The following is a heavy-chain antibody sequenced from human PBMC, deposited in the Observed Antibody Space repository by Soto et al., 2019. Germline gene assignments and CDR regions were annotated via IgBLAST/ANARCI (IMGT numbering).Heavy chain of an antibody. CDR2: IIPILGIA. Sequence: SVKVSCKASGYTFTSYAMHWVRQAPGQRLEWMGRIIPILGIANYAQKFQGRVTITADKSTSTAYMELSSLRSEDTAVYYCASESRNPWTSKLDYWGQGTLVTVSS. CDR1: GYTFTSYA. J-gene: IGHJ4*02. V-gene: IGHV1-69*04. D-gene: IGHD3-3*01. CDR3: ASESRNPWTSKLDY.